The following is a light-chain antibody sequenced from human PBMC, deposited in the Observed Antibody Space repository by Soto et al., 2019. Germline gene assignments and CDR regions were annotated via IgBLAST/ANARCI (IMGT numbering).Light chain of an antibody. CDR1: SSNIGAGYG. J-gene: IGLJ2*01. CDR2: GNT. V-gene: IGLV1-40*01. Sequence: QSVLTQPPSVSGAPGQGVTISCTGSSSNIGAGYGVHWYQQLPGKAPKLLIHGNTNRPSGVPDRFSGSKSGTSASLAITGLQAEVEGDYYCQSYDSSLSGHVVFGGGTKLTVL. CDR3: QSYDSSLSGHVV.